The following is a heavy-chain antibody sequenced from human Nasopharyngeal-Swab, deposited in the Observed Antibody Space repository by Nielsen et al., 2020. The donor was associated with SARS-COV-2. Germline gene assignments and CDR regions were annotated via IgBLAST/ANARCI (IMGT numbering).Heavy chain of an antibody. J-gene: IGHJ4*02. CDR2: FSYTGIT. Sequence: SETLSLTCTVSGGPISSYYWSWIRQPPGKGLEWIGYFSYTGITNYNPSLKSRVTISVDMSKNQFSLKLSSVAAADTAVYYCAREVVGGLVDSWGQGTLVTVSS. V-gene: IGHV4-59*12. CDR1: GGPISSYY. CDR3: AREVVGGLVDS. D-gene: IGHD1-26*01.